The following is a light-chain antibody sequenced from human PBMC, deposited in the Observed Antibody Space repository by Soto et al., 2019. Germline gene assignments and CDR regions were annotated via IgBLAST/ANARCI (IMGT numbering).Light chain of an antibody. J-gene: IGLJ1*01. V-gene: IGLV3-21*02. Sequence: SYELTQPPSMPVAPGQTARITCGGNNIGSKTVHWYQQKAGQAPVLVVYDDSDRPSGIPERFSGSNSGNTATLTISRVEAGDEADYYCQVWDVSTVHYVFGTGTKVTVL. CDR3: QVWDVSTVHYV. CDR1: NIGSKT. CDR2: DDS.